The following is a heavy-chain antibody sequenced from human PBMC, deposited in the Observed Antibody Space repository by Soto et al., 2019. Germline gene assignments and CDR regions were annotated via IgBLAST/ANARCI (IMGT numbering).Heavy chain of an antibody. CDR3: AKGRGGSGSLTPRVDF. CDR2: ISGGGDTT. Sequence: EVQLLESGGGLVQPGGSLRLSCAASGFTFNNYAMTWVRQAPVKGLEWVSAISGGGDTTSYADSVKGRFNVSRDGSNNTLYLQMSSLRAEDTALYYCAKGRGGSGSLTPRVDFWGQGTLVTVSS. D-gene: IGHD3-10*01. J-gene: IGHJ4*02. V-gene: IGHV3-23*01. CDR1: GFTFNNYA.